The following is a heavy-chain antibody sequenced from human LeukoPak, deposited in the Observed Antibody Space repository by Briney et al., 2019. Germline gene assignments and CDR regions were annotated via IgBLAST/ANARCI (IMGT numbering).Heavy chain of an antibody. CDR3: ARSAGHCSNGICFTDYYMDV. D-gene: IGHD2-8*01. CDR1: GYSFTEHY. J-gene: IGHJ6*03. Sequence: ASVQVSCNASGYSFTEHYIYWVRQAPGQGLEWVGRINCNSGDANSARKFQGRVTMTRDTSVSTAYMDLSSVTSDDSAVYFCARSAGHCSNGICFTDYYMDVWGRGTTVTVSS. V-gene: IGHV1-2*02. CDR2: INCNSGDA.